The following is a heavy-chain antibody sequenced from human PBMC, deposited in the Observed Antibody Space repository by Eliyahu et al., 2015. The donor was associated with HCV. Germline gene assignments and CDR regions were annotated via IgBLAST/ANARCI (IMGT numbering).Heavy chain of an antibody. CDR2: IYYDGSTK. V-gene: IGHV3-30*02. J-gene: IGHJ6*02. CDR1: GFXXXXYG. D-gene: IGHD2-8*01. Sequence: QVQLVQSGGGVVQPGGSLXLSXAASGFXXXXYGXLQCVRQAPGKGLEGVAFIYYDGSTKYYADSVKGRFTIPRDNSKSTLFLQMNSLRGEDTSVYYCAKDTNGGSSLPAFDGMDVWGQGTTVTVSS. CDR3: AKDTNGGSSLPAFDGMDV.